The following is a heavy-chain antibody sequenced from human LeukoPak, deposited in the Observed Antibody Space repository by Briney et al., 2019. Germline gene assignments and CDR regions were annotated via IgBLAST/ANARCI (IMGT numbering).Heavy chain of an antibody. CDR3: AKDPGCSSTSCVYYYGMDV. CDR1: GFTFSSYA. J-gene: IGHJ6*02. CDR2: ISGSGGST. Sequence: GGSLRLSCAASGFTFSSYAMSWVRQASGKGLEWVSAISGSGGSTYYADSVKGRFTISRDNSKNTLYLQMNSLRAEDTAVYYCAKDPGCSSTSCVYYYGMDVWGQGTTVTVSS. D-gene: IGHD2-2*01. V-gene: IGHV3-23*01.